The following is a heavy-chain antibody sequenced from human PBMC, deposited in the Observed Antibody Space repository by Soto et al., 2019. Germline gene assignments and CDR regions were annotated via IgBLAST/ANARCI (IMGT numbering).Heavy chain of an antibody. CDR2: IIPIFGTA. CDR3: ATEYYDSSGYRHHDAFDI. J-gene: IGHJ3*02. Sequence: QVQLVQSGAEVKKPGSSVKVSCKASGGTFSSYAISWVRQAPGQGLEWMGGIIPIFGTANYAQKFQGRVTITADESTSTAYMELSSLRSEDTAVYYFATEYYDSSGYRHHDAFDIWGQGTMVTVSS. V-gene: IGHV1-69*01. CDR1: GGTFSSYA. D-gene: IGHD3-22*01.